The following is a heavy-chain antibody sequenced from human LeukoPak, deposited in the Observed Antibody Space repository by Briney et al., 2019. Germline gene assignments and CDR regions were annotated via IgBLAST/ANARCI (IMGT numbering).Heavy chain of an antibody. D-gene: IGHD3-22*01. Sequence: SETPSLTCSVSGGSISTYYWSWIRQPPGKGLEWIGYIYNSGNTNYNPSLRSRVTISVNTSKNQFSLKLSSVTAADTAVYYCARGGRYYDSRGYHREYYFDYWGQGTLVTVSS. CDR3: ARGGRYYDSRGYHREYYFDY. J-gene: IGHJ4*02. CDR1: GGSISTYY. CDR2: IYNSGNT. V-gene: IGHV4-59*01.